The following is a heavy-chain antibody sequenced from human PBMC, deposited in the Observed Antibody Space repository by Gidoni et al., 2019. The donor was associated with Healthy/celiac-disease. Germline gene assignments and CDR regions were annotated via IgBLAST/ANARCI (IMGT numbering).Heavy chain of an antibody. CDR1: GFTFSSYS. V-gene: IGHV3-21*01. CDR3: AREDEGYGDTEAGGDY. D-gene: IGHD4-17*01. J-gene: IGHJ4*02. Sequence: EVQLVESGGGLVKPGGSLRLSCAASGFTFSSYSMNWVRQAPGKGLEWVSSISSSSSYIDYADSVKGRFTISRDNAKNSLYLQMNSLRAEDTAVYYCAREDEGYGDTEAGGDYWGQGTLVTVSS. CDR2: ISSSSSYI.